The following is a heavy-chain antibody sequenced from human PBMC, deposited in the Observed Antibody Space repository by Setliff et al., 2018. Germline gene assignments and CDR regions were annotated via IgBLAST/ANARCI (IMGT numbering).Heavy chain of an antibody. V-gene: IGHV1-69*10. J-gene: IGHJ5*02. CDR3: AREEDGSSWFDP. CDR2: IIPILGIA. CDR1: GGTFSSYA. D-gene: IGHD3-10*01. Sequence: SVKVSCKASGGTFSSYAISWVRQAPGQGLEWMGGIIPILGIANYAQKFQGRVTMTTDTSTSTAYMELRSLRSDDTAVYYCAREEDGSSWFDPWGQGTLVTVSS.